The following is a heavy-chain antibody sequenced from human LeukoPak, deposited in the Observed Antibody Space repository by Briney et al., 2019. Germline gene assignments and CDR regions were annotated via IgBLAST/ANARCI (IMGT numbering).Heavy chain of an antibody. CDR2: IYYRGST. CDR3: ARDRPAGWFDP. D-gene: IGHD6-19*01. Sequence: SETLSLTCIVSGGSLSGYYWSWIRQPPGKGLEWIGYIYYRGSTNYNPSLKSRVTISVDTSKNQFSLKLSSVTAADTAVYYCARDRPAGWFDPWGQGTLVTVSS. CDR1: GGSLSGYY. J-gene: IGHJ5*02. V-gene: IGHV4-59*01.